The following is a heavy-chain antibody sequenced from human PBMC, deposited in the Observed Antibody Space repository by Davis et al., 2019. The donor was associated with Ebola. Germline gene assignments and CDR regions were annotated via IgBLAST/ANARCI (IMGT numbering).Heavy chain of an antibody. V-gene: IGHV1-3*01. CDR2: INAGNDNT. CDR3: ARDEDV. J-gene: IGHJ6*02. CDR1: GYTFTSYA. Sequence: ASVKVSCKASGYTFTSYAMHWVRQAPGQRLEWMGWINAGNDNTKYSQKFQDRVTFTRDASASTAYMELSSLRSEDTAMYYCARDEDVWGQGITVTVSS.